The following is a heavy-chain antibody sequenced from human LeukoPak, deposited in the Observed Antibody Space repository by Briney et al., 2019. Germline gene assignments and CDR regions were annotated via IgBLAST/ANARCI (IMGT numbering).Heavy chain of an antibody. V-gene: IGHV4-30-4*01. CDR1: GGSISSVDYY. D-gene: IGHD6-19*01. J-gene: IGHJ3*02. CDR2: LYYSGST. CDR3: ARLLAVAGGDAFDI. Sequence: PSQTLSLTCTVSGGSISSVDYYWGWIRQPPGKGLEWIGYLYYSGSTNYNPSLKSRVTVSVDTSNDQFSLRLSSVTAADTAVYYCARLLAVAGGDAFDIWGQGKMVTVSS.